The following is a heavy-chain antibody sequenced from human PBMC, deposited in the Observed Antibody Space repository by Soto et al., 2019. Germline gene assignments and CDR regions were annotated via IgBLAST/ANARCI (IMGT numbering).Heavy chain of an antibody. CDR2: FSGSRGKT. CDR1: GFTISDYG. V-gene: IGHV3-23*01. J-gene: IGHJ4*02. Sequence: GSLRLSCAVSGFTISDYGVTWVRQPPGKGLYWVSGFSGSRGKTFYADSVRGRFTISREYSTNTVYLQMDSLGAEDTAVYYCVRCNGFGDSWGQGTLVTVSS. CDR3: VRCNGFGDS. D-gene: IGHD3-10*01.